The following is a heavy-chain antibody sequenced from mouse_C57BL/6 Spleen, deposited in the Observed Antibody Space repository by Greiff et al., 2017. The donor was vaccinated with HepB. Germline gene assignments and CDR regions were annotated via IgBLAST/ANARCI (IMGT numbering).Heavy chain of an antibody. CDR1: GYTFTSYW. CDR3: ARDGYYPF. J-gene: IGHJ2*01. V-gene: IGHV1-59*01. D-gene: IGHD2-3*01. Sequence: VQLQQPGAELVRPGTSVKLSCKASGYTFTSYWMHWVKQRPGQGLEWIGVIDPSDSYTNYNQKFKGKATLTVDTSSSTAYMQLSSLTSEDSAVYYCARDGYYPFWGQGTTLTVSS. CDR2: IDPSDSYT.